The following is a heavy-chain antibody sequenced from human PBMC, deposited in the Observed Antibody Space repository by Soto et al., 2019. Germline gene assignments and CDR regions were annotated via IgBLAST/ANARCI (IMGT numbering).Heavy chain of an antibody. D-gene: IGHD3-10*01. J-gene: IGHJ6*03. CDR3: ARGRGYGSGNPYYYYMDV. CDR1: GGSFSGYY. V-gene: IGHV4-34*01. Sequence: PSETLSLTCAVYGGSFSGYYWSWIRQPPGKGLEWIGEINHSGSTNYNPSLKSRVTISVDTSKNQFSLKLSSVTAADTAVYYCARGRGYGSGNPYYYYMDVWGKGTTVTVSS. CDR2: INHSGST.